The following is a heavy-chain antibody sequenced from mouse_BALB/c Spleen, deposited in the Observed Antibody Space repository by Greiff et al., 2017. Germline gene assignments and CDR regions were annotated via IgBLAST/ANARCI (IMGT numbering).Heavy chain of an antibody. J-gene: IGHJ2*01. CDR1: GYSFTGYY. Sequence: LVKTGASVKISCKASGYSFTGYYMHWVKQSHGKSLEWIGYISCYNGATSYNQKFKGKATFTVDTSSSTAYMQFNSLTSEDSAVYCCAREDDYDDGGFDYWGQGTTLTVSS. CDR2: ISCYNGAT. CDR3: AREDDYDDGGFDY. V-gene: IGHV1S34*01. D-gene: IGHD2-4*01.